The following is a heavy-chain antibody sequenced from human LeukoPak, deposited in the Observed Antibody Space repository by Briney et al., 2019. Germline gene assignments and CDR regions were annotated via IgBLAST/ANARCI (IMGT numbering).Heavy chain of an antibody. D-gene: IGHD1-26*01. J-gene: IGHJ4*02. V-gene: IGHV1-2*02. CDR2: INPNSGGT. Sequence: ASVKVSCKASGYTFTGYYMHWVRQAPGQGLEWMGWINPNSGGTNYAQKFQGRVTMTRDTSISTAYMELSRLRSDDTAVYYCARTRLVGATRYFDYWRQGTLVTVSS. CDR1: GYTFTGYY. CDR3: ARTRLVGATRYFDY.